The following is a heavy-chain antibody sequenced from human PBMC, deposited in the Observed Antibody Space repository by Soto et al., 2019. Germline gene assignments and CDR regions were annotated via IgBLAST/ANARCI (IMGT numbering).Heavy chain of an antibody. J-gene: IGHJ6*02. CDR1: GGTFSSYA. D-gene: IGHD2-2*01. CDR2: IIPIFGTA. CDR3: ARVWGSYCSSTSCRYYYYGMDV. V-gene: IGHV1-69*01. Sequence: SVKVSCKASGGTFSSYAISWVRQAPGQGREWMAGIIPIFGTANSAQKFHGRVTITADESTSTAYMELSSLRSEDTAVYYCARVWGSYCSSTSCRYYYYGMDVWGRGTTVTVSS.